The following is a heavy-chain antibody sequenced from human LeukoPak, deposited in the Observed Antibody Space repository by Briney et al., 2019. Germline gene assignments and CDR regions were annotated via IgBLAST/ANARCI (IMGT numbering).Heavy chain of an antibody. CDR1: GGSISSGGYY. CDR3: ARDLSGKPAQGRVGYYFDY. CDR2: IYHSGST. D-gene: IGHD2-2*01. J-gene: IGHJ4*02. Sequence: PSETLSLTCTVSGGSISSGGYYWSWIRQPPGKGLEWIGYIYHSGSTYYNPSLKSRVTISVDRSKNQFSLKLSSVTAADTAVYYCARDLSGKPAQGRVGYYFDYWGQGTLVTVS. V-gene: IGHV4-30-2*01.